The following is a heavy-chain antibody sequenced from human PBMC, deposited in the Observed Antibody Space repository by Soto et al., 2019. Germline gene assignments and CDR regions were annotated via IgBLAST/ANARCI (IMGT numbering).Heavy chain of an antibody. D-gene: IGHD1-26*01. J-gene: IGHJ5*02. V-gene: IGHV1-3*01. CDR1: GYTFTSYA. Sequence: QVQLVQSGAEVKKPGASVKVSCKASGYTFTSYAMHWVRQAPGQRLEWMGWINAGNGNTKYSQKFQGRVTITRDTSASTAYMELSSLRYEDTAVYYCARASGSYFRDWFDPWGQGTLVTVSS. CDR2: INAGNGNT. CDR3: ARASGSYFRDWFDP.